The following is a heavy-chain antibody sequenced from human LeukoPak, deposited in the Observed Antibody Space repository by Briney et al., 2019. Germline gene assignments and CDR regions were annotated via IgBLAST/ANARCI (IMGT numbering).Heavy chain of an antibody. CDR1: GYTFTSYY. Sequence: ASVKVSCKASGYTFTSYYMHWVRQAPGQVLGWMGIINPSGGSTSYAQKFQGRVTMTRDTSTSTVYMELSSLRSEDTAVYYCASGPGSGIRQKYKWFDPWGQGTLVTVSS. J-gene: IGHJ5*02. V-gene: IGHV1-46*01. D-gene: IGHD3-10*01. CDR3: ASGPGSGIRQKYKWFDP. CDR2: INPSGGST.